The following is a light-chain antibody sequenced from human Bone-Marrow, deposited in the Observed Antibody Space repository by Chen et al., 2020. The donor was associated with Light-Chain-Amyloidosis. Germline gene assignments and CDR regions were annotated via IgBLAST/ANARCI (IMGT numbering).Light chain of an antibody. CDR3: HQYNNWPYT. V-gene: IGKV3D-15*01. J-gene: IGKJ2*01. CDR1: QNVGSS. Sequence: EVVMMQSPATLSLSPGERATLPCRASQNVGSSLAWYQQKPGQAPRLLIHGASTRATDIPARFSGSGSGTEFIFSISGLQSEDFAVYYCHQYNNWPYTFGQGTKLEIK. CDR2: GAS.